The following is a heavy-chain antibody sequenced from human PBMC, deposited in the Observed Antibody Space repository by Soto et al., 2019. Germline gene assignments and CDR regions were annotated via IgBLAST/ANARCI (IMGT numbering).Heavy chain of an antibody. J-gene: IGHJ3*01. Sequence: GGSLRLSCAASGFTFRNYVMSWVRQAPGKGLEWVSGISGSGSSTYYADSVKGRFTISRDNSKNTLYLQMNSLRAEDTALYYCAKDYIGVNPDFFDVWGQGTMVTVSS. V-gene: IGHV3-23*01. D-gene: IGHD3-3*01. CDR3: AKDYIGVNPDFFDV. CDR1: GFTFRNYV. CDR2: ISGSGSST.